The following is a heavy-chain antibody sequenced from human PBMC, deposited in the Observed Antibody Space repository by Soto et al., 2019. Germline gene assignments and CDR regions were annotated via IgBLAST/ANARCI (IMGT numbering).Heavy chain of an antibody. J-gene: IGHJ5*02. CDR2: INHSGST. V-gene: IGHV4-34*01. CDR1: GGSFSGYY. D-gene: IGHD6-6*01. CDR3: ARGVSWFDP. Sequence: SETLSLTCAVYGGSFSGYYWSWIRQPPGKGLEWIGEINHSGSTNYNPSLKSRVTISVGTSKNQFSLKLSSVAAADTAVYYCARGVSWFDPWGQGTLVTVSS.